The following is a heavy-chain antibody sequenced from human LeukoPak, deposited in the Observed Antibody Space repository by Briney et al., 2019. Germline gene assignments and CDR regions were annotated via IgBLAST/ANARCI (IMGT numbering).Heavy chain of an antibody. V-gene: IGHV4-59*08. CDR1: GGSISSYY. CDR3: ARAGVVAATTNWFDP. J-gene: IGHJ5*02. CDR2: IYYSGST. D-gene: IGHD2-15*01. Sequence: SETLSLTCTVSGGSISSYYWSWIRQPPGKGLEWIGYIYYSGSTNYNPSLKSRVTISVDTSKNQFSLKLSSATAADTAVYYCARAGVVAATTNWFDPWGQGTLVTVSS.